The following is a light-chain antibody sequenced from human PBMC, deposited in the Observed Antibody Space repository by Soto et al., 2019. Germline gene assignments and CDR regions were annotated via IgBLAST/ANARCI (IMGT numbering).Light chain of an antibody. Sequence: DIVLTQSPGTLSLSPGERATLSCRAIQSVSSSYLAWYQQKPGQAPRLLIYGASTRATGIPARFSGSGSGTEFTLTISSLQYEDFAVYYCQQYNNWPPWTFGQGTKVDIK. J-gene: IGKJ1*01. CDR2: GAS. CDR1: QSVSSSY. CDR3: QQYNNWPPWT. V-gene: IGKV3-15*01.